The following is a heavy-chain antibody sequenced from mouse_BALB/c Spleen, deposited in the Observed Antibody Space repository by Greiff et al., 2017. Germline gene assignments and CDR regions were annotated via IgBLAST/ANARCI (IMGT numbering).Heavy chain of an antibody. Sequence: VQLQQSGPELVKPGASMTISCKASGYSFTGYTMNWVKHSHGKNLEWIGLINPYNGGTSYNQKFKGKATLTVDKSSSTAYMELLSLTSEDSAVYYCARQGITTWGYYYAMDYWGQGASVTVSS. CDR3: ARQGITTWGYYYAMDY. D-gene: IGHD2-4*01. CDR2: INPYNGGT. CDR1: GYSFTGYT. V-gene: IGHV1-18*01. J-gene: IGHJ4*01.